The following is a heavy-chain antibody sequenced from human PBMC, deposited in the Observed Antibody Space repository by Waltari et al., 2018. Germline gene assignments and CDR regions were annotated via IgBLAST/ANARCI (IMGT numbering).Heavy chain of an antibody. CDR2: IYAGDSDT. J-gene: IGHJ4*02. Sequence: EVQLVQSGAEVKKPGESLKISCKGSGYSFTSYWIGWVRQMPGKGLEWMGIIYAGDSDTRYSPSFQGQVTISADKSISTAYLQWSSLKASDTAMYYCARPSVPTRYSSGWYENWGQGTLVTVSS. V-gene: IGHV5-51*03. CDR1: GYSFTSYW. D-gene: IGHD6-19*01. CDR3: ARPSVPTRYSSGWYEN.